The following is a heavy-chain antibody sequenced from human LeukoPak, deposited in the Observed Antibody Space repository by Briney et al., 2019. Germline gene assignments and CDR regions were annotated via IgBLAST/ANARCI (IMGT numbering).Heavy chain of an antibody. CDR3: ARRKDTSGYDY. V-gene: IGHV1-2*02. D-gene: IGHD3-22*01. J-gene: IGHJ4*02. CDR1: GYTFIDHY. Sequence: ASVKVSCKASGYTFIDHYMHWVRQAPGQGLEWMGWINLSSGGTNYAQKFQGRVTMTRDTSISTVYMEVSSLRSDDTAVHYCARRKDTSGYDYWGQGTLVTVSS. CDR2: INLSSGGT.